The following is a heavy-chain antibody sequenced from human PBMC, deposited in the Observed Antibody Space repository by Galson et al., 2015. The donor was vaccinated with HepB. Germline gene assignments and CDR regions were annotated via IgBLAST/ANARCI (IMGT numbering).Heavy chain of an antibody. CDR1: GYTFTGYY. CDR3: ARVKMVRGSEVAFDI. V-gene: IGHV1-2*04. D-gene: IGHD3-10*01. CDR2: INPNSGGT. J-gene: IGHJ3*02. Sequence: SVKVSCKASGYTFTGYYMHWVRQAPGQGLEWMGWINPNSGGTNYAQKFQGWVTMTRDTSIGTAYMELSRLRSDDTAVYYCARVKMVRGSEVAFDIWGQGTMVTVSS.